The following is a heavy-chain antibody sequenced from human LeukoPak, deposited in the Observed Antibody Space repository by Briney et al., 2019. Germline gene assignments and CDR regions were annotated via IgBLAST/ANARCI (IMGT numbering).Heavy chain of an antibody. J-gene: IGHJ3*02. V-gene: IGHV3-48*03. D-gene: IGHD3-10*01. CDR2: ISGSGSTI. CDR1: GFTFSSYE. CDR3: AREGALYYYGSGSSLDAFDI. Sequence: GVSLRLSCAASGFTFSSYEMNWVRQAPGKGLEWVSYISGSGSTIYYADSVKGRFTISRDNAKNSLYLQMNSLRAEDTAVYYCAREGALYYYGSGSSLDAFDIWGQGTMVTVSS.